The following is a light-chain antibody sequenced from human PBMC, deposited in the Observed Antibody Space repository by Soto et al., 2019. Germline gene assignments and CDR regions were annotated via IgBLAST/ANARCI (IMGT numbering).Light chain of an antibody. J-gene: IGLJ2*01. CDR2: NVN. V-gene: IGLV2-14*03. CDR3: TSYTNTNTEV. Sequence: QSALTQVASVSGSPGQSITISCTGTSGDVGGYDYVSWYQQHPGKAPKLMIYNVNYRPSGVSNRFSGSKSGNTASLTISGLQAEDEASYYCTSYTNTNTEVFGGGTKLTVL. CDR1: SGDVGGYDY.